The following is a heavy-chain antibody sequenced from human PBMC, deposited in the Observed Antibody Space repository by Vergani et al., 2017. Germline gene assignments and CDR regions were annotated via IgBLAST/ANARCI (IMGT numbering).Heavy chain of an antibody. V-gene: IGHV4-39*07. CDR3: ARRSGIVYDIFSGTQYFFDF. Sequence: QVQLPESGPGLVKPSATLSLTCTVSNDSVSNTFYYWGWIRQTPGKGLEWIGSIYRTGRTHFNPSLKSRVTISVDTSNNHFSLRLNSLTAADTAVYYCARRSGIVYDIFSGTQYFFDFWGQGTLVTVAS. CDR1: NDSVSNTFYY. D-gene: IGHD3-9*01. J-gene: IGHJ4*02. CDR2: IYRTGRT.